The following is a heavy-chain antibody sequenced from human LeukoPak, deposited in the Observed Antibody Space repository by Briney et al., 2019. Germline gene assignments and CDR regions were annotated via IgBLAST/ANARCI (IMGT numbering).Heavy chain of an antibody. V-gene: IGHV3-20*04. D-gene: IGHD3-22*01. Sequence: GGSLRLSCAASEFTFDDYGMSWVRQAPGKGLEWVSGINWNGGSTVYADSVKGRFTISRDNAKNSLYLQMNSLRAEDTALYYCARESSYYDSSGYYYKYYYYYMDVWGKGTTVTVSS. CDR3: ARESSYYDSSGYYYKYYYYYMDV. CDR1: EFTFDDYG. CDR2: INWNGGST. J-gene: IGHJ6*03.